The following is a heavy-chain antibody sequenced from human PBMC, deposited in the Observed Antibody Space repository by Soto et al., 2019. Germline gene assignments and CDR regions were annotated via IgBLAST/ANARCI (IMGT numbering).Heavy chain of an antibody. D-gene: IGHD3-10*01. CDR3: ERGNQYYYGSGSYYNNWFDP. V-gene: IGHV4-34*01. CDR1: GGSFSGYY. J-gene: IGHJ5*02. CDR2: INHSGST. Sequence: PSETLSLTCAVYGGSFSGYYWSWIRQPPGKGLEWIGEINHSGSTNYNPSLKSRVTISVDTSKNQFSLKLSSVTAADTAVYYCERGNQYYYGSGSYYNNWFDPWGQGTLFTVSS.